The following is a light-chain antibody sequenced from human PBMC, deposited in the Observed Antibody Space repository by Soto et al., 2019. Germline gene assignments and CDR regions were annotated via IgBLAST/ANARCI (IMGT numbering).Light chain of an antibody. Sequence: EIVLTQSPGTLSLSPGERATLSCRASQSVSSFYLAWYQQKPGQAPRLLIYGASSRATGIPDRFSGSGSGTDFTLTISRLEPEDFAVYYCQHCGSSPPVGFGPGTRVEIK. J-gene: IGKJ3*01. CDR3: QHCGSSPPVG. CDR2: GAS. V-gene: IGKV3-20*01. CDR1: QSVSSFY.